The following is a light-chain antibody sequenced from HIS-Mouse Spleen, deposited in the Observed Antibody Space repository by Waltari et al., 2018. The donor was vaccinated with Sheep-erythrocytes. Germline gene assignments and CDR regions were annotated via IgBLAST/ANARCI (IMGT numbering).Light chain of an antibody. J-gene: IGLJ3*02. CDR3: SSYAGSSTPWV. Sequence: QSALTQPPSASGSPGQSVTISCTGTSSDVGGYNYVSWYQQHPGKAPKLMIYEVSKLPSGVPDRFSGSKSGNTASLTVSGLQAEDEADYYCSSYAGSSTPWVFGGGTKLTVL. CDR2: EVS. CDR1: SSDVGGYNY. V-gene: IGLV2-8*01.